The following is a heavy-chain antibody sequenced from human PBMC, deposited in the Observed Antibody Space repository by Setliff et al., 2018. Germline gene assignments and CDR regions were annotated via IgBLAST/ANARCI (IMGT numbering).Heavy chain of an antibody. J-gene: IGHJ6*04. D-gene: IGHD3-10*01. Sequence: ASVKVSCKASGYTSSSYGVHWVRQAPGQRLEWMGWINAANGNTKYSQKFQGRVTITRDTSASTAYMELSSLKSDDTAVYYCARGTDYHGSGSYWAKDVWGKGTTVTVSS. CDR3: ARGTDYHGSGSYWAKDV. CDR2: INAANGNT. V-gene: IGHV1-3*01. CDR1: GYTSSSYG.